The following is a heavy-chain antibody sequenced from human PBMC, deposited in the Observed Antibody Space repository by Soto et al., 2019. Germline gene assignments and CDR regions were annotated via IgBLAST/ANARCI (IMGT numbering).Heavy chain of an antibody. CDR2: IYPGDSDT. V-gene: IGHV5-51*01. CDR1: GYIFTSYW. D-gene: IGHD2-2*01. J-gene: IGHJ5*02. CDR3: ARSWLPDIVVVPAAQPRIWFDP. Sequence: GESLKISCKGSGYIFTSYWIGWVRQMPGKGLEWMGIIYPGDSDTRYSPSFQGQVTISADKSISTAYLQWSSLKASDTAMYYCARSWLPDIVVVPAAQPRIWFDPWGQGTLVTVSS.